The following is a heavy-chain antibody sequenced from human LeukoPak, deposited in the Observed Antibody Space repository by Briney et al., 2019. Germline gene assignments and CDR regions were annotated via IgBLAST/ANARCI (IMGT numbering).Heavy chain of an antibody. Sequence: GGSLRLSCAASGFAFSTYWMHWVRQAPGKGLVWVSHIKSDGSSTTYADSVKGRFTISRDNAKNTLYLQMNSLRADDTAVYYCARDRGYTQDYWGQRTLVTVSS. V-gene: IGHV3-74*01. CDR1: GFAFSTYW. CDR2: IKSDGSST. CDR3: ARDRGYTQDY. D-gene: IGHD5-12*01. J-gene: IGHJ4*02.